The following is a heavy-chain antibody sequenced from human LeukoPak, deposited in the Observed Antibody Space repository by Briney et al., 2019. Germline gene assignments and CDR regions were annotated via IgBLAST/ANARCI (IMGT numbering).Heavy chain of an antibody. D-gene: IGHD1-26*01. V-gene: IGHV3-74*01. Sequence: PGGSLRLSCAASGFTFSDYYMSWIRQAPGKGLVWVSRISRDGSDTTYADSVKGRFTISRDNAKNTLYLQMNSLRAEDTAVYYCARERGWDSGTYYESVCWGQGTLVTVSS. J-gene: IGHJ4*02. CDR3: ARERGWDSGTYYESVC. CDR2: ISRDGSDT. CDR1: GFTFSDYY.